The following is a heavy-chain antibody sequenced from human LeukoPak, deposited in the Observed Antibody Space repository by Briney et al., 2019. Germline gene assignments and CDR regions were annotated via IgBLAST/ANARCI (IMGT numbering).Heavy chain of an antibody. J-gene: IGHJ4*02. V-gene: IGHV3-23*01. Sequence: GGSLRLSCAASGFTFSSYAMSWVRQAPGKGLECVSAISGSGGSTYYADSVKGRFTISRDNSKNTLYLQMNSLRAEDTAVYYCATNPDIVVVVAAEWGQGTLVTVSS. CDR1: GFTFSSYA. CDR3: ATNPDIVVVVAAE. CDR2: ISGSGGST. D-gene: IGHD2-15*01.